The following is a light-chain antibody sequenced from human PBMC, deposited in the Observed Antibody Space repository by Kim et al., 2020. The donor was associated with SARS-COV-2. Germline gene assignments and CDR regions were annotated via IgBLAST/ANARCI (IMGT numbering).Light chain of an antibody. J-gene: IGKJ1*01. CDR2: WAS. CDR1: QSVLYSSNNKNY. Sequence: DIVMTQSPDSLAVYLGERATINCKYSQSVLYSSNNKNYLGWYQQKPGQLPKLLVYWASTRESGVPDRFSGSGSGTDFTLTISSLQAEDVAVYYCHHSYTTPLTFGQGTKVDIK. CDR3: HHSYTTPLT. V-gene: IGKV4-1*01.